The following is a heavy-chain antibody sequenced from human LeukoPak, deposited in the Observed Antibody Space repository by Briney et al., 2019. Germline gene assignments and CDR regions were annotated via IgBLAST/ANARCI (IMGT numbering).Heavy chain of an antibody. V-gene: IGHV3-23*01. CDR2: IGNSGGST. Sequence: PGGSLRLSCAASGFTFSSYAMTWVRQAPGKGLEWVSTIGNSGGSTYYADSVKGRFTIARDDSENTLFLQMNSLRAEDTAVYYCAKATGYLLWGQGTLVTVSS. D-gene: IGHD1-14*01. CDR1: GFTFSSYA. J-gene: IGHJ4*02. CDR3: AKATGYLL.